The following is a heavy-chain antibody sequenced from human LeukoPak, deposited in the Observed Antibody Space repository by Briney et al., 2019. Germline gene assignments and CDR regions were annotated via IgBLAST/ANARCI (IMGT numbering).Heavy chain of an antibody. V-gene: IGHV3-30-3*01. Sequence: PGRSLRLSCAASGFTFSSYAMHWVRQAPGKGLEWVAVISYDGSNKYYADSVKGRFTISRDNSKNTLYLQMNSLRAEDTAVYYCAGDRRYYYDSSGYYVSYYFDYWGQGTLVTVSS. CDR2: ISYDGSNK. D-gene: IGHD3-22*01. CDR1: GFTFSSYA. J-gene: IGHJ4*02. CDR3: AGDRRYYYDSSGYYVSYYFDY.